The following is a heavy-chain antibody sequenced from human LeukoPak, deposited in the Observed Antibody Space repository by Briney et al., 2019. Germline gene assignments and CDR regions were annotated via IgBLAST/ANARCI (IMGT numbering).Heavy chain of an antibody. D-gene: IGHD3-16*01. CDR2: ISSSRTYI. Sequence: KPGGSLRLSCAASRFTFSSYSMIWVRQAPGKGLEWVSSISSSRTYIYYADSLKGRFTISRDNAANSLYLQMNSLRAEDTAVYYCARHLLSGDFWGIDYWGQGTLVTVSS. J-gene: IGHJ4*02. CDR1: RFTFSSYS. CDR3: ARHLLSGDFWGIDY. V-gene: IGHV3-21*01.